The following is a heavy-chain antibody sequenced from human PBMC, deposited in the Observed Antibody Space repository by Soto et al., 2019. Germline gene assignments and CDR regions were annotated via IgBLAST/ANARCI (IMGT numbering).Heavy chain of an antibody. V-gene: IGHV3-23*01. Sequence: GGSLGLSCAASGFTFSSYAMTWVRQAPGKGLEWVSGISGSGATTSYADSVKGRFTVSRDNSKNTLYLQMNSLRVEDTAVYYCAKLRYFDWSSYNWFEYWGQGTPVTVSS. CDR2: ISGSGATT. D-gene: IGHD3-9*01. CDR3: AKLRYFDWSSYNWFEY. J-gene: IGHJ5*01. CDR1: GFTFSSYA.